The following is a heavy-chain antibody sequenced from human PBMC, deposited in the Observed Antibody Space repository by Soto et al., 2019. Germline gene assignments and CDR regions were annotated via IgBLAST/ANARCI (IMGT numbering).Heavy chain of an antibody. CDR1: GGSFSGYY. Sequence: NPSETLSLTCAVYGGSFSGYYWSWIRQPPGNGLEWIGEINHSGSTNYNPSLKSRVTISVDTSKNQFSLKLSSVTAADTAVYYCARGAGYYGSGSYYKWDYYYYGMDVWGQGTTVTVSS. CDR2: INHSGST. D-gene: IGHD3-10*01. J-gene: IGHJ6*02. CDR3: ARGAGYYGSGSYYKWDYYYYGMDV. V-gene: IGHV4-34*01.